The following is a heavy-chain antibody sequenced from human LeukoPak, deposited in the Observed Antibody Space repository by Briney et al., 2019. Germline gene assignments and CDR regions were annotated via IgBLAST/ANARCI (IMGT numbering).Heavy chain of an antibody. J-gene: IGHJ5*02. D-gene: IGHD5-12*01. V-gene: IGHV3-23*01. CDR3: AKDGKGYGGYDYRDWFDP. Sequence: PGASLRLSCAASGFTFSSYAMSWVRQAPGKGLEWVSAISGSGGSTYYADSVKGRFTISRDNSKNTLYLQMNSLRAEDTAVYYCAKDGKGYGGYDYRDWFDPWGQGTQVTVSS. CDR2: ISGSGGST. CDR1: GFTFSSYA.